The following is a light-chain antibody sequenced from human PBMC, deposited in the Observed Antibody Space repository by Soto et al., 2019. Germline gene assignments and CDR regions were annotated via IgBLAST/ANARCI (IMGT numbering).Light chain of an antibody. CDR2: DAF. V-gene: IGKV3-11*01. Sequence: EIVLTQSPATLSLSPGERATLSCRASECVSNYLAWYQQKPGQAPRLLIYDAFNRATGIPARFSGSGSGTNFTLTISSLEPEDFTVYYCQQRSNWPRLTFGGGTKVEIK. CDR1: ECVSNY. CDR3: QQRSNWPRLT. J-gene: IGKJ4*01.